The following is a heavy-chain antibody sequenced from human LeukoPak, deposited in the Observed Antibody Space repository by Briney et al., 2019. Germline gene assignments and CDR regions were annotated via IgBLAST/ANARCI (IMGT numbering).Heavy chain of an antibody. Sequence: ETLSLTCTVSGASISSYYWSWVRQAPGKGLEWVSSISGSGDNTYYADSVKDRFSISRDNSKTTVSLQMNSLRAEDTAVYYCAKGRGTAVTSAANYWGQGTLVTVSS. V-gene: IGHV3-23*01. CDR3: AKGRGTAVTSAANY. D-gene: IGHD4-17*01. CDR2: ISGSGDNT. CDR1: GASISSYY. J-gene: IGHJ4*02.